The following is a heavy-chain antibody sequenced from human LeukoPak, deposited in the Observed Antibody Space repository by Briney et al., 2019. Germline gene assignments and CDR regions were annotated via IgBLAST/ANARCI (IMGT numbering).Heavy chain of an antibody. CDR2: ISSSGSTI. CDR1: GFTFSSYE. Sequence: GGSLRLSCAASGFTFSSYEMNWVRQAPGKGLEWVSYISSSGSTIYYADSVKGRFTISRDNAKNSLYLQMNSLRAEDTAVYYCAKDLGLYYYGSGSYADYWGQGTLVTVSS. V-gene: IGHV3-48*03. CDR3: AKDLGLYYYGSGSYADY. J-gene: IGHJ4*02. D-gene: IGHD3-10*01.